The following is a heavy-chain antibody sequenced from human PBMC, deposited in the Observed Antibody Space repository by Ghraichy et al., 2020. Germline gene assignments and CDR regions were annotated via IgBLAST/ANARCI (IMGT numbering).Heavy chain of an antibody. Sequence: GGSLRLSCAASGFTFSSYAMSWVRQAPGKGLEWVSAISGSGGSTYYADSVKGRFTISRDNSKNTLYLQMNSLRAEDTAVYYCAKDFRGSGYPPPHYYYGMDVWGQGTTVTVSS. J-gene: IGHJ6*02. CDR1: GFTFSSYA. CDR3: AKDFRGSGYPPPHYYYGMDV. D-gene: IGHD3-22*01. V-gene: IGHV3-23*01. CDR2: ISGSGGST.